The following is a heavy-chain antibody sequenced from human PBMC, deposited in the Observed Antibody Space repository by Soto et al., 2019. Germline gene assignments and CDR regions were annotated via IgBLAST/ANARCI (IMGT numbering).Heavy chain of an antibody. CDR3: ARRGDDFWSGYYEPRSYYYGMDV. V-gene: IGHV5-10-1*01. Sequence: VESLKISCKGSGYSFASYWISWVRQMPLKVLEWMGRIDPSDSYTNYSPSFQVHFTISADKSISTAYLQWSSLKASETAMYYCARRGDDFWSGYYEPRSYYYGMDVWGKGTTVTVS. CDR2: IDPSDSYT. J-gene: IGHJ6*04. CDR1: GYSFASYW. D-gene: IGHD3-3*01.